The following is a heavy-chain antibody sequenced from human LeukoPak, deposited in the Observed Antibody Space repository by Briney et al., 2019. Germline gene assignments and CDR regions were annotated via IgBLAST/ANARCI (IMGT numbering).Heavy chain of an antibody. CDR3: ARDLRGSSWYEGRGNWFDP. Sequence: GGSLRLSCAASGFTFSSYGMNWVRQAPGKGLEWVSSISSSGSYIYYADSVKGRFTISRDNAKNSLYLQMNSLRAEDTAVYYCARDLRGSSWYEGRGNWFDPWGQGTLVTVSS. CDR2: ISSSGSYI. V-gene: IGHV3-21*01. CDR1: GFTFSSYG. D-gene: IGHD6-13*01. J-gene: IGHJ5*02.